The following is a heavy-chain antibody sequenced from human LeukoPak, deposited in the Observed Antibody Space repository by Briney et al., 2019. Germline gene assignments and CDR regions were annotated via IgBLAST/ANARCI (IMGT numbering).Heavy chain of an antibody. CDR3: ARSSSGYYACLDY. D-gene: IGHD6-19*01. J-gene: IGHJ4*02. V-gene: IGHV3-74*01. CDR1: GFTFSSYW. Sequence: PGGSLRLSCAASGFTFSSYWMHWVRHAPGKGLVWVSRINSDGSSTSYADSVKGRFTISRDNAKNTLYLQMNSLRAEDTAVYYCARSSSGYYACLDYWGQGTLVTVSS. CDR2: INSDGSST.